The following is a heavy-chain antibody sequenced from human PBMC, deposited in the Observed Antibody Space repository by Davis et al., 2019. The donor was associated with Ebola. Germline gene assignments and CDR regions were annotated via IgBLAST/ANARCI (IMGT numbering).Heavy chain of an antibody. CDR1: GDSISSAGYY. J-gene: IGHJ4*02. CDR3: AGGVASTNDY. D-gene: IGHD5-12*01. CDR2: IYYSGIT. V-gene: IGHV4-31*03. Sequence: SETLSLTCTVSGDSISSAGYYWTWIRQHPGKGLEWIGYIYYSGITNSNPSLKSRITISADTSKNQFSLKLSSVTAADTAVYYCAGGVASTNDYWGQGTLVTVSS.